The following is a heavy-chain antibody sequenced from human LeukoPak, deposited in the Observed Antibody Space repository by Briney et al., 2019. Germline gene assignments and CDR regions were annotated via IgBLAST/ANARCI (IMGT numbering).Heavy chain of an antibody. CDR1: GYTFTSYD. J-gene: IGHJ6*03. V-gene: IGHV1-8*03. CDR2: MNPNIGNT. CDR3: ARHPIAVAGTDYYYYMDV. D-gene: IGHD6-19*01. Sequence: ASVKVSCKASGYTFTSYDINWVRQATGQGLEWMGWMNPNIGNTVYAQKFKGRVTITTNTSISTAYMELSSLRSEDPAVYYCARHPIAVAGTDYYYYMDVWGKGTTVTVSS.